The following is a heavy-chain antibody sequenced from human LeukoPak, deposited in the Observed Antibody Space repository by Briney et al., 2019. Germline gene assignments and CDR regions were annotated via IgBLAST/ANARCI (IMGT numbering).Heavy chain of an antibody. V-gene: IGHV3-74*01. J-gene: IGHJ4*02. CDR1: GFTFSSYW. Sequence: PGGSLRLSCAASGFTFSSYWMHWVRQAPGKGVVWVSRINSDGSSISYADSVKGRFTISRDNAKNTLYLQVNSLRAEDTAVYYCTRGRGVSFDYWGQGTLVTVSS. CDR2: INSDGSSI. CDR3: TRGRGVSFDY. D-gene: IGHD3-10*01.